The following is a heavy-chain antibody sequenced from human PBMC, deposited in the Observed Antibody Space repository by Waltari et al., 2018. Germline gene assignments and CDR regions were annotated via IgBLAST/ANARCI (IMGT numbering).Heavy chain of an antibody. J-gene: IGHJ5*02. CDR2: VNPNTGNT. V-gene: IGHV1-8*01. Sequence: QVQLVQSGAEVKKPGASVKVSCTASGYTFTSHEINWLRQATGQGPEWMGWVNPNTGNTGYAQKFQDRLSMTTNNSITTAYMELPSLTSDDTAIYYCARGAAPGKGAHWFAPWGQGTLVTVSS. CDR3: ARGAAPGKGAHWFAP. CDR1: GYTFTSHE. D-gene: IGHD6-13*01.